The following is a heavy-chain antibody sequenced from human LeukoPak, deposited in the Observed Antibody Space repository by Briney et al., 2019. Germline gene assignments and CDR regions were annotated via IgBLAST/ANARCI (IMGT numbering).Heavy chain of an antibody. V-gene: IGHV3-23*01. CDR1: GFTFSSDA. J-gene: IGHJ6*03. CDR3: AKSIRAYYYMDV. Sequence: GGSLRLSCAAFGFTFSSDAMTWVRQAPGKGLEWVSAISGSGGSTNYADSVKGRFTISRDNSKNTLYLQMNSLRAEDTAVYYCAKSIRAYYYMDVWGKGTTVTVSS. CDR2: ISGSGGST.